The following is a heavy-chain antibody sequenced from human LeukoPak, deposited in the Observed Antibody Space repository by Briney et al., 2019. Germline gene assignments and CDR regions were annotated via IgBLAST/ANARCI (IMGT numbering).Heavy chain of an antibody. D-gene: IGHD3-10*01. J-gene: IGHJ6*02. CDR1: GYSFTSYW. Sequence: GESLKISCKGSGYSFTSYWIGWVRQMPGKGLEWMGIIYPGDSDTRYSPSFQGQVTISADKSISTAYLQWSSLKASDTAMYYCARSEGFGEKYYYYGMDVWGQGTTVTVSS. CDR2: IYPGDSDT. CDR3: ARSEGFGEKYYYYGMDV. V-gene: IGHV5-51*01.